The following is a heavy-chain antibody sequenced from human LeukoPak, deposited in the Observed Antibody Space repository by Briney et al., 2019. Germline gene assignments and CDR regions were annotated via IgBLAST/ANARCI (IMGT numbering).Heavy chain of an antibody. CDR2: IIHSGST. Sequence: PSETLSLTCAVYGGSFSGYYWSWIRQPPGKGLEWIGEIIHSGSTNYNPSLKSRVTISVDTSKNQFSLKLSSVTAADTAVYYCARRAQRSSSWYLNWFDPWGQGTLVTVSS. V-gene: IGHV4-34*12. CDR3: ARRAQRSSSWYLNWFDP. CDR1: GGSFSGYY. J-gene: IGHJ5*02. D-gene: IGHD6-13*01.